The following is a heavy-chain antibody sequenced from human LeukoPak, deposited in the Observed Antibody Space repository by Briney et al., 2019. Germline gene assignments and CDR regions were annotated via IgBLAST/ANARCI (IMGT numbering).Heavy chain of an antibody. CDR2: ISGSGGST. V-gene: IGHV3-23*01. D-gene: IGHD2-2*01. J-gene: IGHJ4*02. CDR1: GFTFSSYA. Sequence: GGSLRLSCAGSGFTFSSYAMSWVSQAPGKGLEWVSAISGSGGSTYYADSVKGRFTISRDNSKNTLYLQMNSLRAEDTAVYYCAKAERYCSSTSCPPWYFDYWGQGTLVTVSS. CDR3: AKAERYCSSTSCPPWYFDY.